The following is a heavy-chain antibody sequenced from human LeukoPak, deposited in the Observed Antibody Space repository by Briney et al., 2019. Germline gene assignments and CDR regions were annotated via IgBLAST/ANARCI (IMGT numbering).Heavy chain of an antibody. CDR1: GYRFTSYW. CDR2: IYPGDSDT. Sequence: GESLKISCKGSGYRFTSYWIGGVRQMPGKGLEWMGIIYPGDSDTGYSPSFQGQVTISADKSISTAYLQWSSLKASDTAMYYCARVVPATLTPYFDSWGQGTLVTVSS. J-gene: IGHJ4*02. CDR3: ARVVPATLTPYFDS. V-gene: IGHV5-51*01. D-gene: IGHD2-21*02.